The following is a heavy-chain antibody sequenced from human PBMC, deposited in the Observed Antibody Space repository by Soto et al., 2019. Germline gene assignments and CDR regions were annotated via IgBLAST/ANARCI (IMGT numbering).Heavy chain of an antibody. CDR3: ARQRFGESYYYYGMDV. D-gene: IGHD3-10*01. CDR2: IDPSDSYT. Sequence: GESLKISCKGSGYSFTSYWISWVRQMPGKGLEWMGRIDPSDSYTNYSPSFQGHVTISADKSISTAYLQWSSLKASDTAMYYCARQRFGESYYYYGMDVWGQGTTVTVSS. V-gene: IGHV5-10-1*01. J-gene: IGHJ6*02. CDR1: GYSFTSYW.